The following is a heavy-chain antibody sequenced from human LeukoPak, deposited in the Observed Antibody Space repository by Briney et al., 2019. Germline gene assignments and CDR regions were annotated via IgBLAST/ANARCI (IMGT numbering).Heavy chain of an antibody. CDR1: GFTFSRCA. Sequence: GGSLRLSCAASGFTFSRCAMNWVRQAPGKGLEWVSYISATSANIHYADSVKGRFTISRDNAKNSLYLQMNSLRVEDTAVYYCAQIYTYGSSQFDYWGQGTLVTVSS. CDR3: AQIYTYGSSQFDY. D-gene: IGHD5-18*01. J-gene: IGHJ4*02. CDR2: ISATSANI. V-gene: IGHV3-48*01.